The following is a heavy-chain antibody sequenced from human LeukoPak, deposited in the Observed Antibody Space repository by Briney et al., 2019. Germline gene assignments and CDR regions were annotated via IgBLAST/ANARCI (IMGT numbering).Heavy chain of an antibody. J-gene: IGHJ5*02. CDR2: INHSGST. D-gene: IGHD3-10*01. V-gene: IGHV4-34*01. Sequence: SETLSLTCAVCGGSFSGYYWSWIRQPPGKGLEWIGEINHSGSTNYNPSLKSRVTISVDTSKNQFSLKLSSVTAADTAVYYCARPTYYYGSGSYYGWFDPWGQGTLVTVSS. CDR1: GGSFSGYY. CDR3: ARPTYYYGSGSYYGWFDP.